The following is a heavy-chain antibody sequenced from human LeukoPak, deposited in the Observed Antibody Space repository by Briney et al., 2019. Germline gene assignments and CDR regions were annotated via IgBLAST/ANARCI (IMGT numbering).Heavy chain of an antibody. J-gene: IGHJ6*03. V-gene: IGHV1-18*01. CDR2: ISAYNGNT. D-gene: IGHD3-22*01. CDR1: GYTFTSYG. Sequence: ASVKVSCKASGYTFTSYGISWVRQAPGQGLEWMGWISAYNGNTNYAQQLQGRVTMTTDTYTSTDYMELRSLRADDTAVYCCARERHYYDSTWYMDVWGKGTTVTVSS. CDR3: ARERHYYDSTWYMDV.